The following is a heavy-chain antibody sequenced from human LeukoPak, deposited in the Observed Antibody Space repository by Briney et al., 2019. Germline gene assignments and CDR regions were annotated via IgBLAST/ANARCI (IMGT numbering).Heavy chain of an antibody. Sequence: GGSLRLSCAASGFTFSDYYMSWIRQAPGKGLEWVSYISSSGSTIYYADSVKGRFTISRDNSKNTLYLQMNSLRAEDTAVYYCARDPLSSGTPFDYWGQGTLVTVSS. CDR2: ISSSGSTI. V-gene: IGHV3-11*04. D-gene: IGHD6-19*01. CDR1: GFTFSDYY. CDR3: ARDPLSSGTPFDY. J-gene: IGHJ4*02.